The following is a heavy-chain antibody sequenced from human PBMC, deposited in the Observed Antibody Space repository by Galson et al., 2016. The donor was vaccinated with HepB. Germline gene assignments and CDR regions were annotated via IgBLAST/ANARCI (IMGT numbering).Heavy chain of an antibody. V-gene: IGHV3-53*01. CDR1: GFTVSSNY. J-gene: IGHJ6*02. CDR3: ATVMELLYYAMDV. Sequence: SLRLSCAASGFTVSSNYMSWVRQAPGKGLEWVSVIYSGGSTYYADSVQGRFTISRDNSKTTLYLQMNNLRAEDTAVYYCATVMELLYYAMDVWGQWTTVTVSS. D-gene: IGHD1-26*01. CDR2: IYSGGST.